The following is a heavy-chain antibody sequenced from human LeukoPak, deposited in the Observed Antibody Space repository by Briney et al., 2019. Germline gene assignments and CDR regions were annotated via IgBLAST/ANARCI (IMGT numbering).Heavy chain of an antibody. J-gene: IGHJ4*02. CDR2: IHNSGRT. D-gene: IGHD1-14*01. CDR1: GGSVSSYY. CDR3: ARHGTISSESYFDY. V-gene: IGHV4-59*08. Sequence: SETLSLTRSVSGGSVSSYYWSWIRQSPGKGLEWIGYIHNSGRTNYNPSLKSRVTGFVDTSKNQVSLRLSSVTAADTAVYYCARHGTISSESYFDYWGQGAPVTVSS.